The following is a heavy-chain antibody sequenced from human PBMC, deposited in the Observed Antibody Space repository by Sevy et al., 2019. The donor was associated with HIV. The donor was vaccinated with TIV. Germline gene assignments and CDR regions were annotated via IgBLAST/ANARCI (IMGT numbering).Heavy chain of an antibody. CDR3: AREHFTYYYDSSGYQPGYYFDY. J-gene: IGHJ4*02. Sequence: SETLSLTCTVSGGSISSYYWSWIRQPAGKGLEWIGRIYTSGSTNYNPSLKSRVTMSVDTSKNQFSLKLGSVTAADTAVYYCAREHFTYYYDSSGYQPGYYFDYWGQGTLVTVSS. CDR2: IYTSGST. V-gene: IGHV4-4*07. CDR1: GGSISSYY. D-gene: IGHD3-22*01.